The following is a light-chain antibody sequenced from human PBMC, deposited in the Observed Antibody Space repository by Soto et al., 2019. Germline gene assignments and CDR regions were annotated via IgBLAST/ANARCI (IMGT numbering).Light chain of an antibody. CDR2: GNT. CDR1: SSNIGAGYD. J-gene: IGLJ3*02. CDR3: QSHDSSLSAWA. V-gene: IGLV1-40*01. Sequence: QAVVTQPPSVSGAPGQRVTISCTGASSNIGAGYDVHWYQHFPGTGPKLLIYGNTNRPSGVPDRFSGSKSGTSASLAITGLQAEDEADYYCQSHDSSLSAWAFGGGTKLTVL.